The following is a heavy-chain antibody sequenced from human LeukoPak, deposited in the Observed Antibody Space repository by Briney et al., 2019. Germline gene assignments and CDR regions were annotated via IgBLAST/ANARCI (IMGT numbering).Heavy chain of an antibody. CDR3: AKDMGYDNGYYFDY. J-gene: IGHJ4*02. CDR2: ISWNSGSI. D-gene: IGHD3-22*01. CDR1: GFSFDDYA. V-gene: IGHV3-9*01. Sequence: GGSLRLTCAASGFSFDDYAMSWVRQAPGKVLEWVSGISWNSGSIGYADSVKGRFTISRDNAKNSLYLQMNSLRAEDTALYYCAKDMGYDNGYYFDYWGQGTLVTVSS.